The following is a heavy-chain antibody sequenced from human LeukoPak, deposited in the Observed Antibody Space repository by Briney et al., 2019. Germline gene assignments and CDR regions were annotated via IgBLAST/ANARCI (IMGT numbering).Heavy chain of an antibody. J-gene: IGHJ5*02. CDR2: MNPNSGNT. Sequence: ASVKVSCKASGYTFTSYDINWVRQAPGQGLEWMGWMNPNSGNTGYAQKFQGRGTITRNTSISTAYMELSSLRSEDTAVYYCARGHSSGWYGWFDPWGQGTLVTVSS. CDR3: ARGHSSGWYGWFDP. CDR1: GYTFTSYD. D-gene: IGHD6-19*01. V-gene: IGHV1-8*03.